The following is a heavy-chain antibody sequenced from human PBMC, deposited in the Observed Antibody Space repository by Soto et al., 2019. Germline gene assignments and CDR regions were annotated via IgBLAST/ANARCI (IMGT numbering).Heavy chain of an antibody. CDR1: GGSFSGYY. D-gene: IGHD2-2*02. J-gene: IGHJ4*02. V-gene: IGHV4-34*01. Sequence: PSETLSLTCAVYGGSFSGYYWSWIRQPPGKGLEWIGEINHSGSTNYNPSLKSRLTLSVDMSKNQFSLNLSSVTAADTAVYYCARESAYCSSTSCYTFYFDYWGQGTLVNVSS. CDR3: ARESAYCSSTSCYTFYFDY. CDR2: INHSGST.